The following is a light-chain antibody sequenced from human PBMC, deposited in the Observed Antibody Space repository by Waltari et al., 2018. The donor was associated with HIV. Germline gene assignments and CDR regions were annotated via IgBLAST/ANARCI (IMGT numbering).Light chain of an antibody. CDR1: SSNIGSNT. CDR2: SNS. Sequence: QSVLTQPPSASGTPGQRVTISCSGSSSNIGSNTVNWYQQLPGTAPKLLIYSNSQLPSGVPCRFSGSKSGSSASLAISGLQSEDEADYYCAAWDDSLNGVLFGGGTKLTVL. CDR3: AAWDDSLNGVL. V-gene: IGLV1-44*01. J-gene: IGLJ2*01.